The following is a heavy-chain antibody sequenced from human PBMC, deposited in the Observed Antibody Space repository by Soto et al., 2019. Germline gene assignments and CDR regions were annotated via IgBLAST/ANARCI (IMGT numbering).Heavy chain of an antibody. CDR3: ARQHGYAFDI. J-gene: IGHJ3*02. CDR2: ISYDGSNK. D-gene: IGHD2-2*03. V-gene: IGHV3-30*03. CDR1: GFTFSSYG. Sequence: GGSLRLSCAASGFTFSSYGMHWVRQAPGKGLEWVAVISYDGSNKYYVDSVKGRFTISRDKSKNTLYLQMNSLRPKDTAVYYCARQHGYAFDIWGQGTMVTVSS.